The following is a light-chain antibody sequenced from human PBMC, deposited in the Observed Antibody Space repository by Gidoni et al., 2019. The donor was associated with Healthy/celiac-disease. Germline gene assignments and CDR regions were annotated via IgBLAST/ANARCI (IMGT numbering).Light chain of an antibody. CDR3: QQRSNWLT. CDR2: AAS. V-gene: IGKV3-11*01. CDR1: HSVSSY. Sequence: IVLTQSPATLSLSPGETATLSCSASHSVSSYLAGYQQTPGQAPRLLIYAASNRATGIPARFSGSGSGTDFTITISSLEPEDVAVYYWQQRSNWLTFGGGTKVEIK. J-gene: IGKJ4*01.